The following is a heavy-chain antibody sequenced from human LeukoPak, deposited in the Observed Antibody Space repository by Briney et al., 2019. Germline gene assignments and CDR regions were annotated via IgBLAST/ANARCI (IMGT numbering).Heavy chain of an antibody. V-gene: IGHV4-34*01. D-gene: IGHD3-10*01. J-gene: IGHJ6*03. CDR1: GGSFSGYY. Sequence: KPSETLSLTCAVYGGSFSGYYWSWIRQPPGKGLEWIGEINYIGNTNYDPSLRSRVTISVDTSKNQFSLSLTSATAADTAVYFCARLGSVGYYNYQYMDIRGNGTTVTVSS. CDR3: ARLGSVGYYNYQYMDI. CDR2: INYIGNT.